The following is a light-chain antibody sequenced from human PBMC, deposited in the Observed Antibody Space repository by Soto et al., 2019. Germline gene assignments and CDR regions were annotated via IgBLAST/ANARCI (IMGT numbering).Light chain of an antibody. CDR1: QSIRNH. CDR2: EAS. Sequence: EIVLTQSPATLSLSPGERATLSCRASQSIRNHLAWYQQKPGQAPRLLIFEASKRATGIPARFSGSGSGTDFTLTISSLEPEDFAVYYCQQRDTWPPFTFGPGTKVDI. CDR3: QQRDTWPPFT. J-gene: IGKJ3*01. V-gene: IGKV3-11*01.